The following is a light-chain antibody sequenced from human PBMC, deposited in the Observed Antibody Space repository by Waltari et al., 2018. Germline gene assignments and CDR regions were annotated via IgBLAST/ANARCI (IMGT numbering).Light chain of an antibody. CDR3: QHYVMLPVT. J-gene: IGKJ1*01. Sequence: SCRTSQSVSRALAWYQQKPGQAPRLLIYGILNRATGIPDRFSGSGSGTDFSLTISRLEPEDFAVYYCQHYVMLPVTFGQGTRVEVK. CDR1: QSVSRA. CDR2: GIL. V-gene: IGKV3-20*01.